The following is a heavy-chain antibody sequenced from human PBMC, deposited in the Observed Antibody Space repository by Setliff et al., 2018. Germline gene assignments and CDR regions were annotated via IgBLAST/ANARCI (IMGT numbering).Heavy chain of an antibody. CDR3: ARSKVEAAMVKHNWFDP. D-gene: IGHD5-18*01. Sequence: ASVKVSCNPSGYTFISYGLSWRRQAPGQGLEWLGWISVYSGNTDYAQNFQGRVTMTADTSTSTAYMELRSLTSDDTAVYYCARSKVEAAMVKHNWFDPWGQGTLVTVSS. CDR2: ISVYSGNT. CDR1: GYTFISYG. V-gene: IGHV1-18*01. J-gene: IGHJ5*02.